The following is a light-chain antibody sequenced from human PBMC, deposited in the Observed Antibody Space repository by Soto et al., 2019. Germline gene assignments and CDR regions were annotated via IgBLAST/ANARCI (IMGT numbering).Light chain of an antibody. V-gene: IGKV1-39*01. CDR2: AAS. CDR3: QQSYSTPHT. J-gene: IGKJ2*01. CDR1: QSIVSY. Sequence: DIQMTQSPSSLSASVGDRVTITCRANQSIVSYLNWYQQKPGKSPKLLIFAASSLQSGVPSTFSGSGSGTDFTLTISSLQPEDFAIYYCQQSYSTPHTFGQGTKVDIK.